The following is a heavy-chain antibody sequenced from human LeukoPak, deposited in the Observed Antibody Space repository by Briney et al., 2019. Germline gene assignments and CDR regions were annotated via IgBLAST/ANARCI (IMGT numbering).Heavy chain of an antibody. Sequence: PGGSLRLSCAASGFTFSSYEMNWVRQAPGKGLEWGSYISSSGSTIYYADSVKGRFTISRDNAKNSLYLQMNSLRAEDTAVYYCARVGSGRSPDWFDPWGQGTLVTVSS. CDR2: ISSSGSTI. D-gene: IGHD1-26*01. V-gene: IGHV3-48*03. J-gene: IGHJ5*02. CDR3: ARVGSGRSPDWFDP. CDR1: GFTFSSYE.